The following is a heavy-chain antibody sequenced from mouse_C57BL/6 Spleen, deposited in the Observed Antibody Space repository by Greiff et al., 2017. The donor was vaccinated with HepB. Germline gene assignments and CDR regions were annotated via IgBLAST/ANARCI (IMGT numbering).Heavy chain of an antibody. CDR2: IDPNSGGT. Sequence: VQLQQPGAELVKPGASVKLSCKASGYTFTSYWMHWVKQGPGRGLEWIGRIDPNSGGTKYNEKFKSKATMTEDKHSTTAYMQLSRLTSEDTADYYCARAVVRAMDYWGQGTSVTVSS. CDR1: GYTFTSYW. J-gene: IGHJ4*01. V-gene: IGHV1-72*01. CDR3: ARAVVRAMDY. D-gene: IGHD1-1*01.